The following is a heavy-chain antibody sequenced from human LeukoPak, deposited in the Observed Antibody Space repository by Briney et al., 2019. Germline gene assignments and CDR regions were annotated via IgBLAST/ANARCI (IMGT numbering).Heavy chain of an antibody. D-gene: IGHD6-6*01. CDR1: GGSISSGGYF. J-gene: IGHJ4*02. Sequence: SETLSLTCTVSGGSISSGGYFWSWIRQPPGKGLEWIGYIYHSGSTYYNPSLKSRVTISVDRSKNQFSLKLSSVTAADTAVYYCAREVRAARQGALLSFDYWGQGTLVTVSS. CDR2: IYHSGST. V-gene: IGHV4-30-2*01. CDR3: AREVRAARQGALLSFDY.